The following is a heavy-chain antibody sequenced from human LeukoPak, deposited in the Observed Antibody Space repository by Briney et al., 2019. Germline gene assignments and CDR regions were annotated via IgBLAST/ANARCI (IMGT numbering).Heavy chain of an antibody. J-gene: IGHJ4*02. CDR3: ARHPPRPTWDFDY. CDR1: GYSIGSGYY. V-gene: IGHV4-38-2*02. CDR2: IHHSGAT. Sequence: SETLSPTCTVSGYSIGSGYYWDWIRQTPGKGLEWVGSIHHSGATYYNPSLKSRVTISMDSPRDQFSLTLSSATAADTALYFCARHPPRPTWDFDYWGQGTLVIVSS. D-gene: IGHD1-26*01.